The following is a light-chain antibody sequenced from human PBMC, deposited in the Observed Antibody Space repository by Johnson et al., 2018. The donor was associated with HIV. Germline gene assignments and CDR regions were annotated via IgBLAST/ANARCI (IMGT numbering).Light chain of an antibody. Sequence: QSVLTQPPSVSAAPGQKVTISCSGSSSNIGNKYVSWYQQLPGTAPKLLIYENTKRPSGIPDRFSGSKSGTSATLAIHGLHTGDEADYYCGTWDTSLSAGGLFGSGTRVTVL. CDR3: GTWDTSLSAGGL. CDR2: ENT. J-gene: IGLJ1*01. V-gene: IGLV1-51*02. CDR1: SSNIGNKY.